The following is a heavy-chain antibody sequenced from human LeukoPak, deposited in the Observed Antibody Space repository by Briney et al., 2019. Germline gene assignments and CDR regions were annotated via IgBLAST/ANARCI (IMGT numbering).Heavy chain of an antibody. D-gene: IGHD5-12*01. CDR3: VREVYSGFDFDP. Sequence: ASVKVSCKASGDTFSRYTLGWVRQAPGQGLEWMGRIIPILDIVNYAQKFQGRVTITADKSTSTAYVHLSSLRFEDTAVYYCVREVYSGFDFDPWGPGTQVIVSS. J-gene: IGHJ5*02. CDR2: IIPILDIV. V-gene: IGHV1-69*04. CDR1: GDTFSRYT.